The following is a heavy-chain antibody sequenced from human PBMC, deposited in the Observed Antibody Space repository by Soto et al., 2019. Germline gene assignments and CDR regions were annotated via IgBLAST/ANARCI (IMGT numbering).Heavy chain of an antibody. CDR2: MRGSSSTT. CDR1: GLTFSNYA. D-gene: IGHD1-7*01. Sequence: EVRLLESGGGLVKPGGSLRLSCATSGLTFSNYAMSWVRQAPGGGLEGVSSMRGSSSTTYYADSVRGRFTISRDRSKNTLYLQMSSLRAEDTALYYCAKNQERELPRVIDFWGQGTLVTVSS. J-gene: IGHJ4*02. V-gene: IGHV3-23*01. CDR3: AKNQERELPRVIDF.